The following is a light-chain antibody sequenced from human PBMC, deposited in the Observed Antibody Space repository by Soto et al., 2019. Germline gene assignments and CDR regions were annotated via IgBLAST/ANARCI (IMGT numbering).Light chain of an antibody. V-gene: IGKV3-20*01. CDR2: GTS. Sequence: EIVLTQSPGTLSLSPGERATLSCRASQSVSISYLAWYQQRPGQAPRLLIFGTSNRATGTPDRFSGSGSGTEFTLTITSLQPDDFATYYCQQYFNYTSFGQGTKVDIK. J-gene: IGKJ1*01. CDR3: QQYFNYTS. CDR1: QSVSISY.